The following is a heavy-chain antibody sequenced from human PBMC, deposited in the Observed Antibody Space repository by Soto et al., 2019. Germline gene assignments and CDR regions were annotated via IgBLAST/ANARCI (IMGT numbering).Heavy chain of an antibody. CDR3: ARYHRSSFYYFDY. J-gene: IGHJ4*02. Sequence: GWPLRLSCSASGFIFSTYAMRWVLQNPVKGLEWVSVISVSGDNTYYADSVKGRFTISRDDSKSTLYLQMDSLRADDTAVYYCARYHRSSFYYFDYWGQGTLVTVSS. CDR1: GFIFSTYA. V-gene: IGHV3-23*01. CDR2: ISVSGDNT. D-gene: IGHD6-13*01.